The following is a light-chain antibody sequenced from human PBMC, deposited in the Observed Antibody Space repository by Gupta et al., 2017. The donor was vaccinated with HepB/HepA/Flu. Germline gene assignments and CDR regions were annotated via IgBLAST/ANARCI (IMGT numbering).Light chain of an antibody. CDR2: HDT. V-gene: IGLV3-1*01. CDR3: QAWHSGAVI. J-gene: IGLJ2*01. Sequence: SYEVIQPPSVSVAPGQTASITCSGDKLGDKYVSWYQQKPGQSPVLVIYHDTKRPSDIPERFSGSNSGNTATLTISGTPAMDEADYYCQAWHSGAVIFGGGTKLTVL. CDR1: KLGDKY.